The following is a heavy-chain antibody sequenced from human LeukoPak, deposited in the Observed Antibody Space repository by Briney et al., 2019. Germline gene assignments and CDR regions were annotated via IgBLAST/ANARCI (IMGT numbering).Heavy chain of an antibody. CDR2: IYYSGST. J-gene: IGHJ5*02. D-gene: IGHD6-13*01. CDR3: AREIRKYKRRLYSSSWYGVEFDP. CDR1: GGSISSSSYY. Sequence: SETLSLTCTVSGGSISSSSYYWGWIRQPPGKGLEWIGSIYYSGSTYYNPSLKSRVTISVDTSKNQFPLKLSSVTAADTAVYYCAREIRKYKRRLYSSSWYGVEFDPWGQGTLVTVSS. V-gene: IGHV4-39*06.